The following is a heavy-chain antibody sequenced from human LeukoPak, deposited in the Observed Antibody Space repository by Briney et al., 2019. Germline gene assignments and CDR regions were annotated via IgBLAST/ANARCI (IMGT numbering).Heavy chain of an antibody. CDR2: IIPIFGTA. CDR1: GGTFSSYA. D-gene: IGHD3-16*02. V-gene: IGHV1-69*13. CDR3: ARAYDYVWGSYRYRRYFDY. J-gene: IGHJ4*02. Sequence: ASVKVSCKASGGTFSSYAISWVRQAPGQGLEWMGGIIPIFGTANYAQKFQGRVTITADESTSTAYMELSSLRSEDTAVYYCARAYDYVWGSYRYRRYFDYWAREPWSPSPQ.